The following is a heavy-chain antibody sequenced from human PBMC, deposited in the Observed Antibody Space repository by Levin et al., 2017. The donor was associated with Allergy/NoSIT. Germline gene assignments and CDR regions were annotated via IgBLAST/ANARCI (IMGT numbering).Heavy chain of an antibody. V-gene: IGHV3-13*01. D-gene: IGHD6-19*01. CDR1: GFTFSSYD. CDR3: ARQYSSGWYFDY. J-gene: IGHJ4*02. Sequence: GESLKISCAASGFTFSSYDMHWVRQATGKGLEWVSAIGTAGDTYYPGSVKGRFTISRENAKNSLYLQMNSLRAGDTAVYYCARQYSSGWYFDYWGQGTLVTVSS. CDR2: IGTAGDT.